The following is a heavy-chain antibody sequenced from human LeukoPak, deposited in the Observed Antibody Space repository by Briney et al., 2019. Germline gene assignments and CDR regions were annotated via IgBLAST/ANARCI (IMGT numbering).Heavy chain of an antibody. J-gene: IGHJ4*02. CDR2: ISGSGGST. V-gene: IGHV3-23*01. CDR3: AKTPQLWSSWGY. CDR1: GFTFSSYG. D-gene: IGHD5-18*01. Sequence: GGSLRLSCAASGFTFSSYGMHWVRQAPGKGLEWVSAISGSGGSTYYADSVKGRFTISRDNSKNTLYLQMNSLRAEDTAVYYCAKTPQLWSSWGYWGQGTLVTVSS.